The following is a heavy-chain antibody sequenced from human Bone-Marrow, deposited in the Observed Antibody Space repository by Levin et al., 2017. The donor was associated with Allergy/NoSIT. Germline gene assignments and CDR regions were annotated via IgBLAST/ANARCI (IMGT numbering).Heavy chain of an antibody. Sequence: GGSLRLSCAASGFSFSSYAMAWVRQAPGEGLEWVSSISGDGVNTFHADSVKGWFTISRDNSKNILFLQMNSLRAEDTALYYCARDCGGRRYSSNFWGQGTLVTDSS. D-gene: IGHD2-15*01. CDR1: GFSFSSYA. CDR3: ARDCGGRRYSSNF. V-gene: IGHV3-23*01. J-gene: IGHJ4*02. CDR2: ISGDGVNT.